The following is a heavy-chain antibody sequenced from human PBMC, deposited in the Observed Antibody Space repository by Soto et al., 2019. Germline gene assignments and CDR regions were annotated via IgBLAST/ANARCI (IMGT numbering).Heavy chain of an antibody. CDR2: ISAYNGNT. J-gene: IGHJ4*02. D-gene: IGHD2-15*01. CDR3: VVAAQPYYFDY. CDR1: GYTFTSYG. Sequence: GASVKVCCKASGYTFTSYGISWVRQAPGQGLEWMGWISAYNGNTNYAQKLQGRVTMTTDTSTSTAYMELRSLRSDDTAVYYCVVAAQPYYFDYWGQGTLVTVSS. V-gene: IGHV1-18*01.